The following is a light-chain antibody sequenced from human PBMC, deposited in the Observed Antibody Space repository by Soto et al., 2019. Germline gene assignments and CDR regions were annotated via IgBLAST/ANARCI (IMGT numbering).Light chain of an antibody. V-gene: IGLV2-8*01. CDR3: SSFAVNKTV. CDR2: EVT. J-gene: IGLJ1*01. CDR1: SRDIGSYAY. Sequence: QSALTQPPSASGSPGQSVTISCTGTSRDIGSYAYVSWYQQHPGKAPKLIIYEVTQRPSGVPDRFSGSKSGNTASLTVSGLQAEDEADYYCSSFAVNKTVFGTGTKLTVL.